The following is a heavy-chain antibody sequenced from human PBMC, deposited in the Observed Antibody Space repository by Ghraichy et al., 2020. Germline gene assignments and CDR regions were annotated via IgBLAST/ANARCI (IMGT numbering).Heavy chain of an antibody. CDR2: INSVETTT. CDR1: GFSFSNYW. Sequence: GESLRLSCAASGFSFSNYWMHWVRQAPGKGLVWVSRINSVETTTTHADSVKGQFTISRNNAKNTLYLQMSSLRAEDTGVYYCARGWYYGMDVWGQGTTVTVSS. CDR3: ARGWYYGMDV. J-gene: IGHJ6*02. D-gene: IGHD6-19*01. V-gene: IGHV3-74*01.